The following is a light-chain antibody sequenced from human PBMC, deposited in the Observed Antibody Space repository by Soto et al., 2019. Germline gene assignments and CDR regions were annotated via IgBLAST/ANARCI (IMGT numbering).Light chain of an antibody. Sequence: QSVLTQPPSVSAAPGQKVTISCSGSSSNIGNNYVSWYQQLPGTAPKLLIYENNKRPSGIPDRFSGSKSGTSATLGITGLQTGDEADYYCGTWDSRLRVIYVFGTGTKVTVL. CDR1: SSNIGNNY. CDR3: GTWDSRLRVIYV. J-gene: IGLJ1*01. V-gene: IGLV1-51*02. CDR2: ENN.